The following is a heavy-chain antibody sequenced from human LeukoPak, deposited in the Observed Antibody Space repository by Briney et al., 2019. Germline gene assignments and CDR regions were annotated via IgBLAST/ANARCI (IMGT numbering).Heavy chain of an antibody. J-gene: IGHJ4*02. D-gene: IGHD6-19*01. Sequence: GGSLRLSCAASGFTFSSYAMSWVRQAPGKGLEWVSAISCSGGSTYYADSVKGRFTISRDNSKNTLYLQMNSLRAEDTAVYYCAKDGDAVAGIDQYFFDYWGQGNLVTVSS. CDR1: GFTFSSYA. CDR2: ISCSGGST. CDR3: AKDGDAVAGIDQYFFDY. V-gene: IGHV3-23*01.